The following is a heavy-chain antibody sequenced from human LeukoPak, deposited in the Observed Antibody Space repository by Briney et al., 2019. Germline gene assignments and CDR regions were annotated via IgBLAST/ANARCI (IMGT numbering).Heavy chain of an antibody. D-gene: IGHD3-22*01. CDR2: IYPGDSDT. CDR1: GYSFTSYW. CDR3: ARRLRYYYDSSGYEGADH. V-gene: IGHV5-51*01. J-gene: IGHJ4*02. Sequence: GESLKISCKGSGYSFTSYWIGWVRQMPGKGLEWMGIIYPGDSDTRYSPSFQGQVTISANKSISTAYLQWSSLKASDTAMYYCARRLRYYYDSSGYEGADHWGQGTLVTVSS.